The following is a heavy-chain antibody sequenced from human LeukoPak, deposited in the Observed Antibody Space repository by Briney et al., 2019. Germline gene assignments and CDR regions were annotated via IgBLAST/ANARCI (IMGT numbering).Heavy chain of an antibody. Sequence: GEPLKTSCKGSGYSFTSYWIAWVRQMPGKGLEWMGIIYPGDSDTRYSPSFQGQVTISADKSISTAYLQWSSLKASDTAMYYCARRNLNWFDPWGQGTLVTVSS. J-gene: IGHJ5*02. CDR1: GYSFTSYW. CDR3: ARRNLNWFDP. D-gene: IGHD1-14*01. CDR2: IYPGDSDT. V-gene: IGHV5-51*01.